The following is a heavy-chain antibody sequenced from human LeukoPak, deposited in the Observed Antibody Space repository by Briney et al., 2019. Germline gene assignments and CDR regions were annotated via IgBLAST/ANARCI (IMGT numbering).Heavy chain of an antibody. CDR1: GFTFSSYE. J-gene: IGHJ5*02. V-gene: IGHV3-48*03. CDR2: ISSSGSTI. CDR3: ASGLWFGDNWSDP. Sequence: GGSLRLSCAASGFTFSSYEMNWVRQAPGKGLEWVSYISSSGSTIYYADSVKGRFTISRDNAKNSLYLQMNSLRAEDTAVYYCASGLWFGDNWSDPWGQGTLVTVSS. D-gene: IGHD3-10*01.